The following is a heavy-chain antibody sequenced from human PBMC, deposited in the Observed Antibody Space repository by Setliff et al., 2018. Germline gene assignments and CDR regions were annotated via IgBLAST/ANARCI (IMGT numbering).Heavy chain of an antibody. V-gene: IGHV4-39*01. Sequence: PSETLSLTCNVSGGSISTSNYHWGWVRQPPGKGLEWIANIYFNGDTVKQPFPKSRVTISIDTSKNQFSLGLSSVIVADTAVYYCAFQGSNRPRWWFDPWGQGTLVTVSS. CDR2: IYFNGDT. CDR1: GGSISTSNYH. J-gene: IGHJ5*02. D-gene: IGHD3-16*02. CDR3: AFQGSNRPRWWFDP.